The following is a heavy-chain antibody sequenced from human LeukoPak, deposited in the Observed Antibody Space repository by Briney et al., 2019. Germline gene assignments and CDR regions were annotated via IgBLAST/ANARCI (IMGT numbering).Heavy chain of an antibody. D-gene: IGHD2-2*01. V-gene: IGHV4-39*07. CDR1: GGSISSSSYY. J-gene: IGHJ4*02. CDR2: IYYSGST. CDR3: ARVLPAAMAFDY. Sequence: SETLSLTCTVSGGSISSSSYYWGWIRQPPGKGLEWIGSIYYSGSTYYNPSLKSRVTISVDTPKNQFSLKLSSVTAADTAVYYCARVLPAAMAFDYWGQGTLVTVSS.